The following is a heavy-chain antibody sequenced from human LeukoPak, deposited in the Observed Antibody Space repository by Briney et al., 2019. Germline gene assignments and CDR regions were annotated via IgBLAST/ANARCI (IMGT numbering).Heavy chain of an antibody. J-gene: IGHJ6*03. CDR1: GGSISSGSYY. V-gene: IGHV4-61*02. D-gene: IGHD2/OR15-2a*01. CDR2: IYTSGST. CDR3: AREGSRVSDPRGYYYYMDV. Sequence: PSETLSLTCTVSGGSISSGSYYWSWIRQPAGKGLEWIGRIYTSGSTNYNPSLKSRVTMSVDTSKNQFSLQLSSVTAADTAVYYCAREGSRVSDPRGYYYYMDVWGKGTTVTISS.